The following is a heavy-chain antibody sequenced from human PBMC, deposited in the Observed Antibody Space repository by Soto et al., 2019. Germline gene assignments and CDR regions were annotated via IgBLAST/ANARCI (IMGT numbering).Heavy chain of an antibody. D-gene: IGHD6-13*01. CDR2: IYYSGST. CDR3: ARHVRGAAAVYFDY. CDR1: GGSISSSY. Sequence: PSETLSLTCTVSGGSISSSYWSWIRQPPGKGLEWIGYIYYSGSTNYNPSLKSRVTISVDTSKTQFSLKLSSVTAADTAVYYCARHVRGAAAVYFDYWGQGTLVTVSS. V-gene: IGHV4-59*08. J-gene: IGHJ4*02.